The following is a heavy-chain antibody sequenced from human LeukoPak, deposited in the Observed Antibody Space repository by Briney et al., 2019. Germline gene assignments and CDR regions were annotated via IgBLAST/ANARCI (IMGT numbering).Heavy chain of an antibody. CDR1: GYTLTELS. CDR2: FDPEDGET. D-gene: IGHD3-10*01. J-gene: IGHJ4*02. CDR3: ATEGTITVVRGVIYYFDY. V-gene: IGHV1-24*01. Sequence: ASVKVSCKVSGYTLTELSMHWVRQAPGKGLEWMGGFDPEDGETIYAQKFQGRVTMTEDTSTDTAYMELSSLRSEDTAVYYCATEGTITVVRGVIYYFDYWGQGTLVTVSS.